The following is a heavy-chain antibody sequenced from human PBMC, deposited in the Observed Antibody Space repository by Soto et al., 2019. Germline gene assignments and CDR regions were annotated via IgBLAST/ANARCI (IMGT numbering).Heavy chain of an antibody. CDR2: IYWDDTI. D-gene: IGHD5-12*01. CDR3: AHGAGWLLDY. Sequence: QITLKESGPTLVKPTQTLTLTCTFSGFSLSTRGVGVDWIRQPPGKALEWLALIYWDDTIRYSPSLKNRLTITKDTSKTQVVLTMTNMDPVDTATYFCAHGAGWLLDYWGRGTLVTVSS. V-gene: IGHV2-5*02. CDR1: GFSLSTRGVG. J-gene: IGHJ4*02.